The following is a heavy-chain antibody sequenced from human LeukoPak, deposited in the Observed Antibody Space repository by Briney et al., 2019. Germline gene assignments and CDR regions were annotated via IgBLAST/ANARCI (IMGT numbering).Heavy chain of an antibody. CDR2: IRYDGSKK. Sequence: PGGSLRLSCAASGFTFSGSAMHWVRQAPGKGLEWVATIRYDGSKKWYAESVRGRFTISRDDSKNTLFLQMNNLRVEDTAVYYCAREDSSGWYTAYWGQGTLVTVSS. D-gene: IGHD6-19*01. CDR3: AREDSSGWYTAY. V-gene: IGHV3-33*08. J-gene: IGHJ4*02. CDR1: GFTFSGSA.